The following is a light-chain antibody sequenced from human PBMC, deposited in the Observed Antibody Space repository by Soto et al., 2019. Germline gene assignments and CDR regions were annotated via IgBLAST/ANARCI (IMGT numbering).Light chain of an antibody. J-gene: IGKJ4*01. V-gene: IGKV1D-12*01. Sequence: DIQMTQSPSSVSASVGDRVTITCRASQNINNWLAWYQQKPGKAPKLLIYTTSNLQSGVPSRFSGSGYGTDFTLTIGSLQPEDFATYYCQQANSFPLTFGGGTKVEMK. CDR3: QQANSFPLT. CDR2: TTS. CDR1: QNINNW.